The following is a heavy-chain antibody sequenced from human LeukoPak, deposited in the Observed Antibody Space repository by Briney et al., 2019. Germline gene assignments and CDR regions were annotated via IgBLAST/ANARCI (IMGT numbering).Heavy chain of an antibody. CDR2: ISTSGST. V-gene: IGHV4-4*09. CDR1: AASISNYT. Sequence: SEALSLTCAASAASISNYTWSWIRQAPGKGLEWIGYISTSGSTNYNPSLKSRVSISLDTSENRFSLNLNFVTAADTAVYYCASPRSSYRYTFDYWGRGALVTVSS. J-gene: IGHJ4*02. D-gene: IGHD3-16*02. CDR3: ASPRSSYRYTFDY.